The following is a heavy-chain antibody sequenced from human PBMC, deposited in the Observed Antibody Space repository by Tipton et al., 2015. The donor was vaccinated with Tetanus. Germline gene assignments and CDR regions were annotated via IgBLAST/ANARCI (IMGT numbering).Heavy chain of an antibody. CDR1: GYTFTSYG. D-gene: IGHD2-15*01. CDR3: ARTLRSYYYYYGMDV. J-gene: IGHJ6*02. V-gene: IGHV1-18*01. CDR2: ISAYNGNT. Sequence: QLVQSGAEVKKPGASVKASCKASGYTFTSYGISWVRQAPGQGLEWMGWISAYNGNTNYAQKLQGRVTMTTDTSTSTAYMELRSLRSDDTAVYYCARTLRSYYYYYGMDVWGQGTTVTVSS.